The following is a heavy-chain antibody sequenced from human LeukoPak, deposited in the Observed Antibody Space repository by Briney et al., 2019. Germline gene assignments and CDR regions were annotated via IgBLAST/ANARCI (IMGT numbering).Heavy chain of an antibody. CDR3: ARGGPTVTTIDY. J-gene: IGHJ4*02. D-gene: IGHD4-17*01. V-gene: IGHV1-2*02. CDR1: GYTFTGYY. Sequence: ASVKVSCKASGYTFTGYYMHWVRQASGQGLEWMGWINPNSGGTNYAQKLQGRVTMTTDTSTSTAYMELRSLRSDDTAVYYCARGGPTVTTIDYWGQGTLVTVSS. CDR2: INPNSGGT.